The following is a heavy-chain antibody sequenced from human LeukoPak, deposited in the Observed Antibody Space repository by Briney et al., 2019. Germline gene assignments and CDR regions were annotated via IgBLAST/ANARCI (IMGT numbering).Heavy chain of an antibody. CDR3: ARSRFRMDL. CDR2: IYYSGST. CDR1: GGSISSYY. D-gene: IGHD2-15*01. V-gene: IGHV4-59*01. Sequence: NPSETLSLTCTVSGGSISSYYWSWIRQPPGKVLEWIGYIYYSGSTNYNPSLKSRVTISVDTSKNQFSLKLSSVTAADTAVYYCARSRFRMDLWGRGTLVTVSS. J-gene: IGHJ2*01.